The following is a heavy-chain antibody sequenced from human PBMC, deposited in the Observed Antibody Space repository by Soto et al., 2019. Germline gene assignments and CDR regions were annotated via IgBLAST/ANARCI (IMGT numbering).Heavy chain of an antibody. D-gene: IGHD3-22*01. J-gene: IGHJ6*02. Sequence: QVHLVESGGGVVQPGRTLRLSCAASGFTFGSYGMHWVRQAPGKGLEWVAGISYDGSKKYYGESVKGRFTISSDNSKNTLYLQMNSLRVEHTAVYYCAKAIENYSTGYYKPFYYFGVDVWGQGTTVTVSS. CDR1: GFTFGSYG. V-gene: IGHV3-30*18. CDR3: AKAIENYSTGYYKPFYYFGVDV. CDR2: ISYDGSKK.